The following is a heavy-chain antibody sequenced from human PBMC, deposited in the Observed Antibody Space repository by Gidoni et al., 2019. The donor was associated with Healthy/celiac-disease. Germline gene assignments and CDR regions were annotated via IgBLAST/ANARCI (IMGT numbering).Heavy chain of an antibody. D-gene: IGHD5-12*01. Sequence: QVQLQESGPGLVKPSQTLSLPCTVPGGPIRSGDYYWSWIRQPPGKGLEWIGYIYYSGSTYYNPSLKSRVTISVDTSKNQFSLKLSSVTAADTAVYYCAREDIVATISFDYWGQGTLVTVSS. CDR2: IYYSGST. CDR1: GGPIRSGDYY. J-gene: IGHJ4*02. V-gene: IGHV4-30-4*01. CDR3: AREDIVATISFDY.